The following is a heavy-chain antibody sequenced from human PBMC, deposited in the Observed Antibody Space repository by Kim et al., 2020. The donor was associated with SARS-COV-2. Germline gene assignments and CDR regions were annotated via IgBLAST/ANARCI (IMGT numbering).Heavy chain of an antibody. CDR3: VKRGGPSGDNYFDP. Sequence: GGSLRLSCAASGFTFGDAGMFWVRQVPWKGLEWVSAIDENGGATVYADSVKGRFIITRDNTRNSLYLHMNSLRSDDSALYYCVKRGGPSGDNYFDPWGQGTLVTVST. J-gene: IGHJ5*02. CDR1: GFTFGDAG. D-gene: IGHD3-10*01. CDR2: IDENGGAT. V-gene: IGHV3-43*02.